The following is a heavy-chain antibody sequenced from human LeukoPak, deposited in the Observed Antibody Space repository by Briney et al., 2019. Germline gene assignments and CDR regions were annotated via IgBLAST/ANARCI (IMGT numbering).Heavy chain of an antibody. J-gene: IGHJ6*02. CDR3: ARRYGAATRFYYYYGMDV. V-gene: IGHV5-51*01. Sequence: GGSLKISCKGSGYSFTSYWIGWVRQMPGKGLEWMGIIYPGDSDTRYSPSFPGQVTISADKSISTAYLQWSSLKASDTALYYCARRYGAATRFYYYYGMDVWGQGTTVTVSS. CDR1: GYSFTSYW. CDR2: IYPGDSDT. D-gene: IGHD2-15*01.